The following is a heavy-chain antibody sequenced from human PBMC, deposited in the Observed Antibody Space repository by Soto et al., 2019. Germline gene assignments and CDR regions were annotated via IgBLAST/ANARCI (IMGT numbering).Heavy chain of an antibody. J-gene: IGHJ6*02. V-gene: IGHV1-69*01. CDR2: IIPIFGTA. CDR1: GGTFSSYA. D-gene: IGHD3-3*01. Sequence: QVQLVQSGAEVKKPGSSVKVSCKASGGTFSSYAISWVRQAPGQGLEWMGGIIPIFGTANYAQKFQGRVTITADEATSTAYMEMSRLRSEDTAVYYCARGRRVVIMLVVISGLDYYYGMDVWGQGTTVTVSS. CDR3: ARGRRVVIMLVVISGLDYYYGMDV.